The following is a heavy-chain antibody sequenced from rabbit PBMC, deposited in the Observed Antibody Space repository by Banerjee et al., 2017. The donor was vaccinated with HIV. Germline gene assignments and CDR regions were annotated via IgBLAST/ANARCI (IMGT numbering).Heavy chain of an antibody. CDR1: GFDFSSSYW. J-gene: IGHJ4*01. CDR3: AREVLGYFNL. CDR2: IHSSSGRT. Sequence: VESGGGLVQPEGSLTLTCKASGFDFSSSYWICWVRQAPGKGLEWIACIHSSSGRTFYVNWAKGRFTISKTSSTTVTLQVTNLTAADTATYFCAREVLGYFNLWGPGTLVTVS. V-gene: IGHV1S45*01.